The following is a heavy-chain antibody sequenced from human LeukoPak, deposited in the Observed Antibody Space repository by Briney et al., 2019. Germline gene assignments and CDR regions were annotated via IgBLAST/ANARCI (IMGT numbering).Heavy chain of an antibody. CDR1: NGSFSGYF. CDR3: AREATTRRGYYYGMDV. D-gene: IGHD4-17*01. V-gene: IGHV4-34*01. Sequence: SETLSLTCAVYNGSFSGYFWSWIRQSPGKGLEWIGEISQSGSANYNPSIQSRVAISIDTSKRQFSLKVSSVTAADTAVYYCAREATTRRGYYYGMDVWGQGTTVTVSS. J-gene: IGHJ6*02. CDR2: ISQSGSA.